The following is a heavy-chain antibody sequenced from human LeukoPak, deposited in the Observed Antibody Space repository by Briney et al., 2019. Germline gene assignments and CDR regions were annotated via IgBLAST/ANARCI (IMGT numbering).Heavy chain of an antibody. D-gene: IGHD6-19*01. V-gene: IGHV3-21*01. CDR3: AREGIAVAEFDY. CDR2: ISSSSSYI. J-gene: IGHJ4*02. Sequence: WGSLSLSCAASGFTFSSYSMNWVRQAPGKGLEWVSSISSSSSYIYYADSVKGRFTISRDNAKNSLYLQMNSLRAEDTAVYYCAREGIAVAEFDYWGQGTLVTVSS. CDR1: GFTFSSYS.